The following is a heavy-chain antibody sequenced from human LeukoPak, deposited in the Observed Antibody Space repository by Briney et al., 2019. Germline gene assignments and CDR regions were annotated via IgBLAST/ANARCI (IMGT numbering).Heavy chain of an antibody. CDR2: TYYRSKWYN. V-gene: IGHV6-1*01. J-gene: IGHJ3*02. CDR1: GDSVSGNSAA. CDR3: ARISTYYYDSSGYAFDI. Sequence: SQTLSLTCAISGDSVSGNSAAWNWIRQSPSRGLEWLGRTYYRSKWYNDYAVAVKSRITINPDTSKNQFSLQLNSVTPEDTAVYYCARISTYYYDSSGYAFDIWGQGTMVTVSS. D-gene: IGHD3-22*01.